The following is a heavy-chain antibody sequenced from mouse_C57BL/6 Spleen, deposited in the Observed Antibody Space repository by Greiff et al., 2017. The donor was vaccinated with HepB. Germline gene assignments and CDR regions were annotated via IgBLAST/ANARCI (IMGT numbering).Heavy chain of an antibody. V-gene: IGHV2-9-1*01. CDR1: GFSLTSYA. CDR2: IWTGGGT. Sequence: VQLVESGPGLVAPSQSLSITCTVSGFSLTSYAISWVRQPPGKGLEWLGVIWTGGGTNYNSALKSRLSISKDNSKSQVFLKMNSLQTDDTARYYCARIGGDDYDGAWFAYWGQGTLVTVSA. CDR3: ARIGGDDYDGAWFAY. J-gene: IGHJ3*01. D-gene: IGHD2-4*01.